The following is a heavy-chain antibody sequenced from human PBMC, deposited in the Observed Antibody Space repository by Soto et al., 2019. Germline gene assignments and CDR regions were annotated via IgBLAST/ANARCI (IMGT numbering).Heavy chain of an antibody. V-gene: IGHV3-48*02. CDR2: ISSSSSTI. CDR1: GFTFSSYS. J-gene: IGHJ4*02. D-gene: IGHD2-2*01. CDR3: ARVRPAADPAGIDY. Sequence: PGGSLRLSCAASGFTFSSYSMNWVRQAPGKGLEWVSYISSSSSTIYYADSVKGRFTISRDNAKNSLYLQMNSLRDEDTAVYYCARVRPAADPAGIDYWGQGTLLTVSS.